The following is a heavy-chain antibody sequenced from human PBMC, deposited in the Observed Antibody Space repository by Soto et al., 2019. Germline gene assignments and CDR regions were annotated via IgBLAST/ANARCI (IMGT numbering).Heavy chain of an antibody. V-gene: IGHV1-18*01. J-gene: IGHJ4*02. Sequence: QVQLVQSGAEVKKPGASVKVSCKASGYTFTSYGISWVRQAPGQGLEWMGWLSTYNGNTNYAQKLQGRVTMTTDTSTSTAYMELRSLRSDDTALYYCARTHFDFWSVYTDFDYWGQGTLVTVSS. CDR3: ARTHFDFWSVYTDFDY. CDR2: LSTYNGNT. CDR1: GYTFTSYG. D-gene: IGHD3-3*01.